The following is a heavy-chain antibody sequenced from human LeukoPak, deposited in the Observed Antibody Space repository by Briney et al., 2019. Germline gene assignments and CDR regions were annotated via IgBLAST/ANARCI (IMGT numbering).Heavy chain of an antibody. V-gene: IGHV3-23*01. CDR3: ATANPTPRGINFDF. D-gene: IGHD3-10*01. CDR1: GFTFSTSA. J-gene: IGHJ4*02. Sequence: PGGSLRLSCAASGFTFSTSARSWVRQAPGKGLQWVSSINGGDYSTYYADSVKGRFTISRDSSKNILYLQMNSLRTDDTAIYYCATANPTPRGINFDFWGQGTLVTVSS. CDR2: INGGDYST.